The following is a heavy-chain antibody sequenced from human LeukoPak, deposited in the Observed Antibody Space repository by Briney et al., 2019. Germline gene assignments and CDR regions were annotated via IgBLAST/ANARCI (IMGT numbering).Heavy chain of an antibody. CDR3: VRHDGRGGATMGAFDS. V-gene: IGHV4-39*01. CDR2: SYSVRTT. Sequence: SETLSLTCTVSAGSFNSSSQLWGWIRKSPGKGLEWFGSSYSVRTTYDNPSLDGRVTVSLDTSANQLSLQLNSVNAADTAVYYCVRHDGRGGATMGAFDSWGQGSLVTVSS. CDR1: AGSFNSSSQL. D-gene: IGHD5-12*01. J-gene: IGHJ5*01.